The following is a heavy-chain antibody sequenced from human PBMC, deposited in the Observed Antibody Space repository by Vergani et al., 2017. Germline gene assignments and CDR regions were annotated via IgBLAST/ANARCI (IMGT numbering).Heavy chain of an antibody. CDR3: ARALSGGFGPLRYYYYGMDV. D-gene: IGHD3-10*01. CDR2: IYYSGRT. J-gene: IGHJ6*02. CDR1: GGSISGVSYY. Sequence: QVQLQESGPGLVKPSQSLSLTCTVSGGSISGVSYYLSWVRQPAGKGLEWIGRIYYSGRTDYNPSLESRVTISVDTSKNQFSLKLSSVTAADTAVYYCARALSGGFGPLRYYYYGMDVWGQGTTVTVSS. V-gene: IGHV4-61*02.